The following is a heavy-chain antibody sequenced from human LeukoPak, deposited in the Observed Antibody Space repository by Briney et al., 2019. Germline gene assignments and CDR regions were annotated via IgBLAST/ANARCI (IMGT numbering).Heavy chain of an antibody. Sequence: ASVKVSCKASGYKFIDDYMHWVRQAPGQGLEFMGWINTDSGFTNYAQKFKGRVTITRDTSISTVYLEVRSLASDDTAVYYCAPTADAYTSWWRVWGQGTLVTVSS. J-gene: IGHJ4*02. V-gene: IGHV1-2*02. CDR1: GYKFIDDY. CDR2: INTDSGFT. D-gene: IGHD3-16*01. CDR3: APTADAYTSWWRV.